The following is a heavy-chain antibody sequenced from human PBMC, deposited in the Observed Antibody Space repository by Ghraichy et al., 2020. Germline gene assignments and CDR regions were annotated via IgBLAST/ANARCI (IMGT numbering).Heavy chain of an antibody. D-gene: IGHD3-3*01. Sequence: ASVKVSCKASGYTFTSYDINWVRQATGQGLEWMGWMNPNSGNTGYAQKFQGRVTMTRNTSISTAYMELSSLRSEDTAVYYCARRAYYDFWSGYLGYYYGMDVWGQGTTVTVSS. CDR2: MNPNSGNT. CDR1: GYTFTSYD. V-gene: IGHV1-8*01. CDR3: ARRAYYDFWSGYLGYYYGMDV. J-gene: IGHJ6*02.